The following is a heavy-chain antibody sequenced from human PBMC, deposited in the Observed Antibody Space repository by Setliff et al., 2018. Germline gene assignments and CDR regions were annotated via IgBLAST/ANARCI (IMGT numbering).Heavy chain of an antibody. D-gene: IGHD3-3*01. CDR1: GFTFSNAW. CDR3: ARGLTVFGVVFPDAFDI. Sequence: GGSLRLSCAASGFTFSNAWMSWVRQAPGKGLEWVSGISWNGASTGYTDSVKGRFTVSRDNAQNSLYLEMKSLRTEDTALYYCARGLTVFGVVFPDAFDIWGQGTVVTVSS. V-gene: IGHV3-20*04. CDR2: ISWNGAST. J-gene: IGHJ3*02.